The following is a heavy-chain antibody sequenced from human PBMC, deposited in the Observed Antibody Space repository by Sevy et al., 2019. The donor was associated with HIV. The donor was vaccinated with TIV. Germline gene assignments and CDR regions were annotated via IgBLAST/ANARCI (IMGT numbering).Heavy chain of an antibody. J-gene: IGHJ3*02. CDR3: AGEENWTPFDI. Sequence: GGSLRLSCAASGFTFSDYYMSWIRQAPGKGLEWVSYISSSGSTIYYADSVKGRFTISRDNAKNSLYLQMNSLRAEDTAVYYCAGEENWTPFDIWGQGTMVTVSS. V-gene: IGHV3-11*01. D-gene: IGHD1-1*01. CDR2: ISSSGSTI. CDR1: GFTFSDYY.